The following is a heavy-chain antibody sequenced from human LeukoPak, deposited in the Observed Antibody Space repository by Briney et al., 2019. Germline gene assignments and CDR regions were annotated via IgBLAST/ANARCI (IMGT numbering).Heavy chain of an antibody. CDR3: ARDPWGYYDSSPDY. D-gene: IGHD3-22*01. CDR1: GFTFSSYW. CDR2: IKQDGSEK. V-gene: IGHV3-7*01. Sequence: GGSLRLSCAASGFTFSSYWMSWVRQAPGKGLEWVANIKQDGSEKYYVDSVKGRFTISRDNAKNSLYLQMNSLRAEDTAVYYCARDPWGYYDSSPDYWGQGTLVTVSS. J-gene: IGHJ4*02.